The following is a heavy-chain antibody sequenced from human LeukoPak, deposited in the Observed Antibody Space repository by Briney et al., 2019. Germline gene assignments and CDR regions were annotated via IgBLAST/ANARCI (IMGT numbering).Heavy chain of an antibody. CDR2: IRGSGGTT. Sequence: GGSLRLSCAASGFAFSSYAMYWVRQAPGKGLEWVSTIRGSGGTTYYADSVKGRFTISRDNSKNTLYLQMNSLRAEDTAVYYCARDARDGYGGNPFAYWGQGTLVTVSS. J-gene: IGHJ4*02. CDR1: GFAFSSYA. CDR3: ARDARDGYGGNPFAY. V-gene: IGHV3-23*01. D-gene: IGHD4-23*01.